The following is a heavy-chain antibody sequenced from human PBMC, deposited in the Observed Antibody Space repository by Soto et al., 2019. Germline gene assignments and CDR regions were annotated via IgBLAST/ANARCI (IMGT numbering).Heavy chain of an antibody. D-gene: IGHD3-10*01. CDR2: IYYSGST. CDR1: GGSISSSSYY. V-gene: IGHV4-39*01. J-gene: IGHJ4*02. CDR3: ARRGSGSYSDY. Sequence: QLQLQESGPGLVKPSETLSLTCTVSGGSISSSSYYWGWIRQPPGKGLEWIGSIYYSGSTYYNPSLKRRVTISVDTSKNQFSLKLSSVTAADTAVYDCARRGSGSYSDYWGQGTLVTVSS.